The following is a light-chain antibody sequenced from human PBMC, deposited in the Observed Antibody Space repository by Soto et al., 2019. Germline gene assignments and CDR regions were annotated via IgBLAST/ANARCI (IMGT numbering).Light chain of an antibody. CDR2: GAS. Sequence: EIVLTQSPGTLSLSPGERATLSCRASQSVSSSYFAWYQQKPGQAPRLLIYGASSRATGIPYRFRGSGSGTDFTLIISRLEPEDFAVYYCQQYGSSPYTIGQGTKLEI. CDR3: QQYGSSPYT. V-gene: IGKV3-20*01. CDR1: QSVSSSY. J-gene: IGKJ2*01.